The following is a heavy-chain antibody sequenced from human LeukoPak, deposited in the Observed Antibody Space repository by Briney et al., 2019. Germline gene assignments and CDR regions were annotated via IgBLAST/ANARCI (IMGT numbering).Heavy chain of an antibody. CDR3: AREVAANWFDP. D-gene: IGHD2-15*01. V-gene: IGHV3-33*01. CDR2: LWYDGSNR. CDR1: GFTFSSYG. Sequence: GSLRLSCAASGFTFSSYGMHWVRLAPGKGLEWVSFLWYDGSNRYYSDSVKGRFTISRDNSKNTLYLQMNSLRAEDTAVYFCAREVAANWFDPWGQGTLVTVSS. J-gene: IGHJ5*02.